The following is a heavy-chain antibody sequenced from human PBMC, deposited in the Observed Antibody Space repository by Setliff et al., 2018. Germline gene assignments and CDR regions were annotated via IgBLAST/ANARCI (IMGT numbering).Heavy chain of an antibody. CDR3: AKNFDDYGAYYFDY. CDR1: GFTFSTYS. D-gene: IGHD4-17*01. V-gene: IGHV3-48*01. CDR2: ISSSISGSSNTI. Sequence: GGSLRLSCAASGFTFSTYSMNWVRQAPGKGLEWISYISSSISGSSNTIYYADSVKGRFTISRDNAKNSLYLQMNSLRAEDTAVYYCAKNFDDYGAYYFDYWGQGTVVTVSS. J-gene: IGHJ4*02.